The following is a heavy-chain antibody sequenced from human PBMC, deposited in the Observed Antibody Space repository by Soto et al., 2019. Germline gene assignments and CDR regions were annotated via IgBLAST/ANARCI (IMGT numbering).Heavy chain of an antibody. J-gene: IGHJ6*03. D-gene: IGHD3-16*02. CDR2: IRSKAYGGTT. Sequence: GGSLRLSCTASGFTFGDYAMSWFRQAPGKGLEWVGFIRSKAYGGTTEYAASVKGRFTISRDDSKSIAYLQMNSLKTEDTAVYYCTTLNKPRHYDYIWGSYRYEWDHYYYYMDVWGKGTTVTVSS. V-gene: IGHV3-49*03. CDR3: TTLNKPRHYDYIWGSYRYEWDHYYYYMDV. CDR1: GFTFGDYA.